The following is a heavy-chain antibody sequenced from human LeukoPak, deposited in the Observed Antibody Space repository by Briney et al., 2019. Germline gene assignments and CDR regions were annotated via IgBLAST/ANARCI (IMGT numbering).Heavy chain of an antibody. D-gene: IGHD2-2*01. CDR2: ISSNGGST. CDR1: GFTFSSYA. V-gene: IGHV3-64D*06. CDR3: VKGSSTSYRYNWFDP. Sequence: GGSLRLSCSASGFTFSSYAMEWVRQAPGKGLEYVSVISSNGGSTHYVDSVKGRFTISRDNSKNMLYLQMSSLRAEDTAVYYCVKGSSTSYRYNWFDPWGRGTLVTVSS. J-gene: IGHJ5*02.